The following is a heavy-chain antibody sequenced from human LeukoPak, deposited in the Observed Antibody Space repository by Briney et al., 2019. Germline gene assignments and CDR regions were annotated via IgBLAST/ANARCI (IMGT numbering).Heavy chain of an antibody. V-gene: IGHV3-48*04. J-gene: IGHJ6*03. CDR1: GFTFSTYS. CDR2: VNSSGSAT. CDR3: ARGATVWARMDV. Sequence: PGGSLRLSCAASGFTFSTYSMNWVRQAPGKGLEWVSYVNSSGSATYYADSVRGRFTISRDSAKNSLYLQMKSLRAEDTAVYYCARGATVWARMDVWGKGTTVTVSS. D-gene: IGHD4-17*01.